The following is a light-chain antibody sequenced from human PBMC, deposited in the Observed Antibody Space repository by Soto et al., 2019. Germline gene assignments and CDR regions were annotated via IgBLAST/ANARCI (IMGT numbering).Light chain of an antibody. CDR3: QTWDTGIVV. V-gene: IGLV4-69*01. J-gene: IGLJ2*01. CDR1: SGLSSYA. Sequence: QAVVTQSPSASASLGASVKLTCTLSSGLSSYAIAWHQQQPEKGPRYLMKLNSDGSHTKGDGIPDRFSGSSSGADRYLTISSLQSEDEADYYCQTWDTGIVVFGGGTQLTVL. CDR2: LNSDGSH.